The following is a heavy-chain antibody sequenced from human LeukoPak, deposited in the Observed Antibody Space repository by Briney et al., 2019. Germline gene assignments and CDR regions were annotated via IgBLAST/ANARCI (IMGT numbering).Heavy chain of an antibody. CDR3: AKDIQWLVPRGGDH. J-gene: IGHJ4*02. Sequence: GGSLRLSCAASGFIFDDYAMHWVRQAPGKGLEWVSLISWDGGSTYYTDSVKGRFTISRDNSKNTLYLQMNSLRAEDTAVYYCAKDIQWLVPRGGDHWGQGTLVTVSS. CDR2: ISWDGGST. CDR1: GFIFDDYA. V-gene: IGHV3-43D*03. D-gene: IGHD6-19*01.